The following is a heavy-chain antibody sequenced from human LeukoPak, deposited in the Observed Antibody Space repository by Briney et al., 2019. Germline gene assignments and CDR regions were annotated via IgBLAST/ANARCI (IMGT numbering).Heavy chain of an antibody. V-gene: IGHV3-30*18. J-gene: IGHJ4*02. CDR3: AKDYDIEAGTYFDY. CDR1: GFTFSSYG. CDR2: ISYDGSNK. D-gene: IGHD3-9*01. Sequence: GGSLRLSCAASGFTFSSYGMHWVRQAPGKGLEWVAVISYDGSNKYYADSVKGRFTISRDNSKNTLYLQMNSLRAEDTAVYYCAKDYDIEAGTYFDYWGQETLVTVSS.